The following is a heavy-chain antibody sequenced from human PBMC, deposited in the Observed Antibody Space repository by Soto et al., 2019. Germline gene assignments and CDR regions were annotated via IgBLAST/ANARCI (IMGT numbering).Heavy chain of an antibody. CDR3: ARVLVPVTGYYYYGMDV. Sequence: QVQLQQSGPGLVKPSQTLSLTCAISGDSVSSNSAAWNWIRQSPSRGLEWLGRTYYRSKWYNDYAVSVKSRITINPDTYKNPFSLQLNSVTPEDTAVYYCARVLVPVTGYYYYGMDVWGQGTTVTVSS. V-gene: IGHV6-1*01. CDR1: GDSVSSNSAA. CDR2: TYYRSKWYN. D-gene: IGHD2-15*01. J-gene: IGHJ6*02.